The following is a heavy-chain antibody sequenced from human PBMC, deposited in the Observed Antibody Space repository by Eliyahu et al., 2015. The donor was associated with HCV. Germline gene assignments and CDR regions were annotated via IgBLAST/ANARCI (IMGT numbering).Heavy chain of an antibody. CDR2: ISSSSSYI. CDR1: GFXFSSYS. V-gene: IGHV3-21*01. Sequence: EVQLVESGGGLVKPGGSLRLSCAAAGFXFSSYSXNWVRXAPGKGLEWVSSISSSSSYIYYADSVKGRFTISRDNAKNSLYLRMNTLRAEDTAVYYCARDFRLGGYFDYWGQGTLVTVSS. J-gene: IGHJ4*02. CDR3: ARDFRLGGYFDY.